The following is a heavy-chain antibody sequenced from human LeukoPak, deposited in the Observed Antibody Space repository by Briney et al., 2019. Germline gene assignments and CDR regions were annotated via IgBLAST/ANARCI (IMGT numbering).Heavy chain of an antibody. CDR3: ARVGSIAVNYFDY. V-gene: IGHV4-59*01. J-gene: IGHJ4*02. CDR2: IYYSGST. Sequence: SETLSLTCTVSGGSISSYYWSWLRQPPGEGLEWIGYIYYSGSTNYNPSLKSRVTISVDTSKNQFSLKLSSVTAADTAVYYCARVGSIAVNYFDYWGQGTLVTVSS. CDR1: GGSISSYY. D-gene: IGHD6-19*01.